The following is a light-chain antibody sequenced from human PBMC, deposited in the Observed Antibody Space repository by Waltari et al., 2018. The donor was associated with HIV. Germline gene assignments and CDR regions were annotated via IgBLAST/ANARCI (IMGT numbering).Light chain of an antibody. CDR2: QDS. Sequence: SYELTQPPSVSVSPGPTAPITCSGDKLGHKYACWYQQKPGQSPVLVIYQDSKRPSGIPERFSGSNAGNTATLTISGTQAMDEADYYCQAWDSSTVVFGGGTKLTVL. CDR1: KLGHKY. CDR3: QAWDSSTVV. V-gene: IGLV3-1*01. J-gene: IGLJ2*01.